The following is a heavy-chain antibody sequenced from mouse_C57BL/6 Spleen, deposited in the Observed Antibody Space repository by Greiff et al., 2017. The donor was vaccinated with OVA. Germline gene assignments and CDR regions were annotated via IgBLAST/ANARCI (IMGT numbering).Heavy chain of an antibody. V-gene: IGHV1-64*01. J-gene: IGHJ2*01. CDR2: IHPNSGST. Sequence: QVQLQQSGAELVKPGASVKLSCKASGYTFTSYWMHWVKQRPGQGLEWIGMIHPNSGSTNYNEKFKSKATLTVDKSSSTAYMQLSSLTSEDSAVYYCARGGSSSWYFDYWGQGTTLTVSS. D-gene: IGHD1-1*01. CDR1: GYTFTSYW. CDR3: ARGGSSSWYFDY.